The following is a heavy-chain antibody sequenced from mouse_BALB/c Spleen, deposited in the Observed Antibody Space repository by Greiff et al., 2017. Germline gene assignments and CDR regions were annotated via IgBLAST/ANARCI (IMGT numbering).Heavy chain of an antibody. CDR3: AKRGDYYGSPFAY. CDR2: ISSGGST. Sequence: EVKLMESGGGLVKPGGSLKLSCAASGFTFSSYAMSWVRQTPEKRLEWVASISSGGSTYYPDSVKGRFTISRDNARNILYLQMSSLRSEDTAMYYCAKRGDYYGSPFAYWGQGTLVTVSA. V-gene: IGHV5-6-5*01. CDR1: GFTFSSYA. D-gene: IGHD1-1*01. J-gene: IGHJ3*01.